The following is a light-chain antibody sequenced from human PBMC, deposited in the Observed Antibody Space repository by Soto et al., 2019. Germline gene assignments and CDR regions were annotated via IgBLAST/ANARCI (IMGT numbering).Light chain of an antibody. V-gene: IGKV3-20*01. CDR2: GAS. Sequence: SPARLTLAQGERAALCCRASQSVSSSYLAWYQQKPGQTPRLLIYGASNRATGIPDRFSGSGSGTDFTLPSSRLEPEDFAVNYCLQYATSPFTFGPGTKVDIK. CDR1: QSVSSSY. J-gene: IGKJ3*01. CDR3: LQYATSPFT.